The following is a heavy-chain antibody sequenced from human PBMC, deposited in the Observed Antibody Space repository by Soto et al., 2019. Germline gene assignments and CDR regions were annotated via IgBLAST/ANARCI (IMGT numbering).Heavy chain of an antibody. CDR3: GSSSSSLLGWGEHKAGRDV. J-gene: IGHJ6*04. CDR1: GFTFSSYS. Sequence: PGGSLRLSCAASGFTFSSYSMNWVRQAPGKGLEWVSSISSSSSYIYYADSVKGRFTISRDNAKNSLYLQMNSLRAEDTAVYYCGSSSSSLLGWGEHKAGRDVGGKGTRVTVPS. V-gene: IGHV3-21*01. D-gene: IGHD3-16*01. CDR2: ISSSSSYI.